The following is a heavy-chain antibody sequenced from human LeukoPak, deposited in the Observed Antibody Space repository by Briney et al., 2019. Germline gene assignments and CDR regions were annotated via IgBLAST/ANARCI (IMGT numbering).Heavy chain of an antibody. J-gene: IGHJ4*02. CDR2: IYYSGST. CDR3: ARRLPAAIPYYFDY. V-gene: IGHV4-59*08. D-gene: IGHD2-2*01. CDR1: GGSISSYY. Sequence: PSETLSLTCTVSGGSISSYYWSWIRQPPGKGLEWIGYIYYSGSTNYNPSLKSRVTISVDTSKNQFSLKLSSVTAADTAVYYCARRLPAAIPYYFDYWGQGTLVTVSS.